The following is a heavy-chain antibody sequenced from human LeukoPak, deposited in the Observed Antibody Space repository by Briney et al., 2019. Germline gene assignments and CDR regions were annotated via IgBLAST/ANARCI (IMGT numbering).Heavy chain of an antibody. V-gene: IGHV3-7*01. J-gene: IGHJ4*02. D-gene: IGHD2-2*01. CDR3: ARWRGSTSERSDY. Sequence: GGSLRLSCTASGFTFSVYWMTCVRQTPGKGLESVANIKQDGSAKYYVDCVRGRYTISRDNAKNSLYLQMESLRVEDTATYYCARWRGSTSERSDYWGQRTLVTASS. CDR1: GFTFSVYW. CDR2: IKQDGSAK.